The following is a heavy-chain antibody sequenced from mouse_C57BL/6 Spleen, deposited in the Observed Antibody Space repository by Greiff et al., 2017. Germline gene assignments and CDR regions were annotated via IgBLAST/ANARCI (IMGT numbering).Heavy chain of an antibody. D-gene: IGHD1-1*01. CDR1: GYTFTSYW. CDR3: ERGLYGEVAY. CDR2: IDPSDSYT. J-gene: IGHJ3*01. V-gene: IGHV1-50*01. Sequence: VQLQQPGAELVKPGASVKLSCKASGYTFTSYWMQWVKQRPGQGLEWIGEIDPSDSYTNYNQKFKGKATLTVDTSSSKAYMQTSSLPSEDSAVYYCERGLYGEVAYWGQGTLVTVSA.